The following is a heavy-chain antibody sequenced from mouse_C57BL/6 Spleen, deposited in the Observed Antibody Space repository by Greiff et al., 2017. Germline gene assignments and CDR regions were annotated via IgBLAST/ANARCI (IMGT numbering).Heavy chain of an antibody. J-gene: IGHJ4*01. CDR1: GYTFTSYW. Sequence: QVQLQQPGAELVKPGASVKVSCKASGYTFTSYWMHWVQQRPGQGLEWIGRIHPSDSAINYNQKFKGKVTLTVDKSSSTAYMQLSSLTSEDSTVYYCAIGVGVYYAMDYWGQGTSVTVSS. D-gene: IGHD3-1*01. V-gene: IGHV1-74*01. CDR2: IHPSDSAI. CDR3: AIGVGVYYAMDY.